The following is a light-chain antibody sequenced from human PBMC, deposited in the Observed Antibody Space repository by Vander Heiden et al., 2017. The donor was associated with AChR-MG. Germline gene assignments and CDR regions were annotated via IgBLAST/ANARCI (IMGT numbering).Light chain of an antibody. J-gene: IGLJ3*02. CDR2: DID. Sequence: NFMLIQPRSVTESPGRTLTISCTGYIGITGTRYMQWYQQRPGTAPVTVIYDIDQRPSGVPDRFSGSIDSSSNSASRTISGLRPEDEADYYCQSYDNDSQAVFGGGTKLTVL. V-gene: IGLV6-57*02. CDR3: QSYDNDSQAV. CDR1: IGITGTRY.